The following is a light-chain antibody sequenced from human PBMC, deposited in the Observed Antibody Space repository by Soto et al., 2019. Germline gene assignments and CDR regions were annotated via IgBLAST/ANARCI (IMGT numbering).Light chain of an antibody. V-gene: IGKV1-12*01. J-gene: IGKJ5*01. Sequence: DIQMTQSPSSVSASVGDRVTITCRASQGISSWLAWYQQKPGKAPKLLIYATSNRATGIPARFSGSGSGTDFTLTISSLEPEDFSVYYCQQRYSWPVTFGQGTRLEIK. CDR1: QGISSW. CDR3: QQRYSWPVT. CDR2: ATS.